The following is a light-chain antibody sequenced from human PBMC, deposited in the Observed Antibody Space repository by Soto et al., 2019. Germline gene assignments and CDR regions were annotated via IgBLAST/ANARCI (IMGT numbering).Light chain of an antibody. Sequence: EIVMTQSPATLSVSPGERATLSCRASQSGNSNLAWYRQKPGQAPRLLISDASTRATGVPARFSGSGSGTELSLTISSLQSEDSRIYYCQQYNFWPPLTFGGGTKVEIK. CDR2: DAS. V-gene: IGKV3-15*01. CDR3: QQYNFWPPLT. J-gene: IGKJ4*01. CDR1: QSGNSN.